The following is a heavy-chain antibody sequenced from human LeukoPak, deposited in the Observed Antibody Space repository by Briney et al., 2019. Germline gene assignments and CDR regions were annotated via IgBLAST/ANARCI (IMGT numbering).Heavy chain of an antibody. CDR2: INVGNGNT. D-gene: IGHD6-19*01. CDR1: GYTFTSYA. CDR3: ARKSGYSSGSALYYFDY. J-gene: IGHJ4*02. Sequence: ASVKVSCKASGYTFTSYAMHWVRQAPGQRLEWMGWINVGNGNTKYSQKFQGRVTITRDTSASTAYMELRSLRSDDTAVYYCARKSGYSSGSALYYFDYWGQGTLITVSS. V-gene: IGHV1-3*01.